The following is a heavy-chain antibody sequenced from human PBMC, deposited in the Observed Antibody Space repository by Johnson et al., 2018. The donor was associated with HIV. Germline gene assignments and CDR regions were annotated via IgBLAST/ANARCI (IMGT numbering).Heavy chain of an antibody. J-gene: IGHJ3*02. CDR3: ARGGYCVDGSCRHGNAFDI. CDR2: IKEDGSEK. D-gene: IGHD2-15*01. Sequence: VQLVESGGGLVQPGGSLRLSCVASGFAFSNYWMTWVRQAPGKGLEWVANIKEDGSEKYYVDSVKGRFTISRDNAINSLYLQMDSLRAEDTAVYYCARGGYCVDGSCRHGNAFDIWGQGTMVTVSS. CDR1: GFAFSNYW. V-gene: IGHV3-7*01.